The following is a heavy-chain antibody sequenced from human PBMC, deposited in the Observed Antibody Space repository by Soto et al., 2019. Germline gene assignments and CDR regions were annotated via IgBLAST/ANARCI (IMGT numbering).Heavy chain of an antibody. Sequence: EVQLVESGGGLVQPGGSLKLSCAASGFTFSGSAMHWVRQASGKGLEWVGRIRSKANSYATAYAASVKGRFTISRDDSKNTAYLQMNSPNTEDTAVYYGNRLITGTPPYWGQGTLVTVSS. V-gene: IGHV3-73*02. CDR3: NRLITGTPPY. D-gene: IGHD1-20*01. CDR2: IRSKANSYAT. J-gene: IGHJ4*02. CDR1: GFTFSGSA.